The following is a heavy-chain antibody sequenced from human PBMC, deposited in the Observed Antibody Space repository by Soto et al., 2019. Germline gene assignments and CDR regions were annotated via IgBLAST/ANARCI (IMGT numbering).Heavy chain of an antibody. CDR3: ANLDYHPLDYGMDV. D-gene: IGHD2-2*01. V-gene: IGHV3-23*01. CDR1: ELTISSYA. CDR2: ISGSGGST. Sequence: PGGSLRLSCAASELTISSYAMRLVRHAPGKGLEWVSAISGSGGSTYYADSVKGRFTISRDNSKNTLYLQMNSLRAEDTAVYYCANLDYHPLDYGMDVWGQGTTVTSP. J-gene: IGHJ6*02.